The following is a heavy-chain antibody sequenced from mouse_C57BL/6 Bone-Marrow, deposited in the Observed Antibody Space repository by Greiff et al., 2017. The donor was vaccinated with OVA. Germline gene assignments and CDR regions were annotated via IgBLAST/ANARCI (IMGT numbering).Heavy chain of an antibody. J-gene: IGHJ4*01. CDR1: GFTFSSYA. CDR3: TRLLDAMDY. V-gene: IGHV5-9-1*02. Sequence: EVMLVESGEGLVKPGGSLKLSCAASGFTFSSYAMSWVRQTPEKRLEWVAYISSGGDYIYYADTVKGRFTLSRNNARNTLYLQMSSLKSEDTAMYYCTRLLDAMDYWGQGTSVTVSS. D-gene: IGHD2-1*01. CDR2: ISSGGDYI.